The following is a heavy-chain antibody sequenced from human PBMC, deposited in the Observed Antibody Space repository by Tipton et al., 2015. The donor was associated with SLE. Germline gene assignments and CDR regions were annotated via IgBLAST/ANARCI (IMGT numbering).Heavy chain of an antibody. Sequence: TLSLTCTVSGGSISSYYWGWIRQPPGKGLEWIGSVYYSGSAYYNPSLKSRVTISVDTSKNQFSLKLNSVTAADTAVYYCARAGYDATGYFMNYFDYWGQGSLVTVSS. D-gene: IGHD3-22*01. J-gene: IGHJ4*02. CDR1: GGSISSYY. CDR3: ARAGYDATGYFMNYFDY. V-gene: IGHV4-39*07. CDR2: VYYSGSA.